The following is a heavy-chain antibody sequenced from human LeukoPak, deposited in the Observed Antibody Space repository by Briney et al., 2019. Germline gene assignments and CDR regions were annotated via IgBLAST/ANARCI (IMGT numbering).Heavy chain of an antibody. CDR3: AKDLTGVGANMFDY. Sequence: PGGSLRLSCAASGFAFSSYGMHWVRQAPGKGLEWVAFIRYDGSNKYYADSVKGRFTISRDNSKNTLYLQMNSLRAEDTAVYYCAKDLTGVGANMFDYWGQGTLVTVSS. D-gene: IGHD1-26*01. CDR2: IRYDGSNK. V-gene: IGHV3-30*02. CDR1: GFAFSSYG. J-gene: IGHJ4*02.